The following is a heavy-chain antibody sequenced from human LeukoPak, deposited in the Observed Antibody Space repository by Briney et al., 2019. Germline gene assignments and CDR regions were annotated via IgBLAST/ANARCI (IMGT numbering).Heavy chain of an antibody. Sequence: GGSLRLSCAASGFTFNIYEMNWVRQAPGRGLEWVSYISSSGTTIYYADSVKGRFTISRDNAKNSLYLQMNSLRAEDTAVYYCARETDSTLFDYWGQGTLVTVSS. D-gene: IGHD2-2*01. V-gene: IGHV3-48*03. CDR1: GFTFNIYE. CDR2: ISSSGTTI. CDR3: ARETDSTLFDY. J-gene: IGHJ4*02.